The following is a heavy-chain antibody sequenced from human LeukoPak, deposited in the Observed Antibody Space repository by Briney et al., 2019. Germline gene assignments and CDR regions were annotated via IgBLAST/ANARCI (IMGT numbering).Heavy chain of an antibody. CDR2: IYYSGYT. CDR1: GGSISSSSYY. V-gene: IGHV4-39*01. D-gene: IGHD3-10*01. CDR3: AKHYMGSSYNRGLDY. Sequence: SETLSLTCSVSGGSISSSSYYWGWIRQPPGKGLEWIGSIYYSGYTYYNPSLESRVTISVDTSKNQFSLKLSSVTAADTAIYYCAKHYMGSSYNRGLDYWGQGTLVTVSS. J-gene: IGHJ4*02.